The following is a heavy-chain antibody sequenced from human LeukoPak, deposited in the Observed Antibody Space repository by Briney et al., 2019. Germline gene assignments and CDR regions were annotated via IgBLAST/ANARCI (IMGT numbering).Heavy chain of an antibody. D-gene: IGHD2-2*01. CDR1: GLTFSNYA. CDR2: ITGSGGWT. Sequence: GGSLRLSCAASGLTFSNYAMMWLRQAPGKGLEWVSAITGSGGWTLYADSVKGRFTISRDNSKNTLYLQMNSLRAEDTAVYYCAKDPDAYAMPYWGQGTLVTVSS. V-gene: IGHV3-23*01. J-gene: IGHJ4*02. CDR3: AKDPDAYAMPY.